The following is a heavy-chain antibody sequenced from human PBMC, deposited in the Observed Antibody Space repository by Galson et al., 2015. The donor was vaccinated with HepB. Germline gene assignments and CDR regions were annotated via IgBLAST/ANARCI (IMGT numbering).Heavy chain of an antibody. D-gene: IGHD3-16*02. J-gene: IGHJ3*02. CDR2: MNPNSGNT. Sequence: SVKVSCKASGYTFTSYDINWVRQATGQGLEWMGWMNPNSGNTGYAQKFQGRVTMTRNTSISTAYMELSSLRSEDTAVYYCARGRWRYDYIWGSYRQGFFDIWGQGTMVTVTS. CDR3: ARGRWRYDYIWGSYRQGFFDI. V-gene: IGHV1-8*01. CDR1: GYTFTSYD.